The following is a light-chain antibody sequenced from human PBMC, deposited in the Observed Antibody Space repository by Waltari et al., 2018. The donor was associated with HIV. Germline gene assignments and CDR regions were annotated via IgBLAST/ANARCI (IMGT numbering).Light chain of an antibody. CDR3: NSRDTSGNHQV. CDR2: GKN. Sequence: SSELTQDPAVSVALGQTVRITCQADSLRSYDASWYPQKPGQAPVLVIYGKNTRPSGIPDRFSASSSGTTASLTISGAQAEDEADYYCNSRDTSGNHQVFGGGTTLTVL. V-gene: IGLV3-19*01. J-gene: IGLJ2*01. CDR1: SLRSYD.